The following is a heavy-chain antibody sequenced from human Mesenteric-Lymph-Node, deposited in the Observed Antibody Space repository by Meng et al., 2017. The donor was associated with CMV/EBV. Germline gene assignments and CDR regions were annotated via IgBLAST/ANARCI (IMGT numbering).Heavy chain of an antibody. CDR2: ISGYNGDT. CDR1: GYTFPAYL. D-gene: IGHD3-9*01. J-gene: IGHJ5*02. V-gene: IGHV1-18*01. CDR3: ATTHYDILTGWWFDP. Sequence: SGYTFPAYLMHWVRQAPGQGLEWMGWISGYNGDTKYAQKIQGRVNMTTDTSSSTAYMELRSLRSDDTAVYYCATTHYDILTGWWFDPWGQGTLVTVSS.